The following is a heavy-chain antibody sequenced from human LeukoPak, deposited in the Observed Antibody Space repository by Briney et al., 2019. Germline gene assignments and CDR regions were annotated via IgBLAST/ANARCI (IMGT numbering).Heavy chain of an antibody. CDR2: IFTSGST. CDR3: ARDRGAAVKYPTYYYYYMDV. Sequence: SQTLSLTCTVSGGSISSGNYYWTWIRQPAGKGLEWIGRIFTSGSTNYNPSLKSRVTISVDTSKNQFSLKLTSVTAADTAVYYCARDRGAAVKYPTYYYYYMDVWGKGTTVTISS. J-gene: IGHJ6*03. D-gene: IGHD3-10*01. V-gene: IGHV4-61*02. CDR1: GGSISSGNYY.